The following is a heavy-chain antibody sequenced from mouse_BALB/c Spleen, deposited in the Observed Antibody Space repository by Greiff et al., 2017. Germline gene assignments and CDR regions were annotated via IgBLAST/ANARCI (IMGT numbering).Heavy chain of an antibody. CDR2: INPGSGGT. CDR3: ARRGYLYAMDY. J-gene: IGHJ4*01. V-gene: IGHV1-54*03. CDR1: GYAFTNYL. D-gene: IGHD2-2*01. Sequence: QVQLQQSGAELVRPGTSVKVSCKASGYAFTNYLIEWVKQRPGQGLEWIGVINPGSGGTNYNEKFKGKATLTADKSSSTAYMQLSSLTSDDSAVYFCARRGYLYAMDYWGQGTSVTVSS.